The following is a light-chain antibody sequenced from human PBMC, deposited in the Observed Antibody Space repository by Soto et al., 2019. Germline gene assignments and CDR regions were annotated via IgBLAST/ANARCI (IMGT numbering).Light chain of an antibody. CDR2: GAS. Sequence: EIVLTQSPGTLSLSPGERATLSCRASQSISSYLAWYQQKPGQAPRLLIYGASSRATGIPDRLRGSGSGTDFSLTITRLEPADFAVYYCQQSGSSPGTFGQGTKLEIK. J-gene: IGKJ2*01. CDR1: QSISSY. V-gene: IGKV3-20*01. CDR3: QQSGSSPGT.